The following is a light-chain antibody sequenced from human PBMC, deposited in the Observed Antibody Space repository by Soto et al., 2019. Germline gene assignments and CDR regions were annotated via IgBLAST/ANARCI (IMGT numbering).Light chain of an antibody. CDR3: QQRSNWPPIT. Sequence: EILLTQSPGTLSLSPGERATLSCRASQSVSSSYLAWYQQKPGQAPRLLIYGASTRATGIPARFSGSGSGTDFTLTISSLEPEDFAVYYCQQRSNWPPITFGQGTRLEIK. CDR1: QSVSSSY. CDR2: GAS. V-gene: IGKV3D-20*02. J-gene: IGKJ5*01.